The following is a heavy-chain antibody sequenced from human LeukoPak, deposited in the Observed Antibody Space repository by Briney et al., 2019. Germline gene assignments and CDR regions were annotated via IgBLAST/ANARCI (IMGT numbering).Heavy chain of an antibody. Sequence: SQTLSLTCTVSGGSISSGDYYWSWIRQPPGKGLEWIGYIYYSGSTYYNPSLKSRVTISIQTSKNQFSLRLTSVTAADTAVYYCAGDYGDLLTGIRFDTWGQGTLVTVSS. CDR2: IYYSGST. V-gene: IGHV4-30-4*01. CDR1: GGSISSGDYY. CDR3: AGDYGDLLTGIRFDT. J-gene: IGHJ5*02. D-gene: IGHD4-17*01.